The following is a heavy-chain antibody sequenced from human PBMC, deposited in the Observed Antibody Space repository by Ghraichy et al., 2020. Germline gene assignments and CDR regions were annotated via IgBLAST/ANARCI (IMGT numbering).Heavy chain of an antibody. CDR1: GYSFTKYW. V-gene: IGHV5-51*01. CDR3: ARQGGAGSSYRGIDY. Sequence: GESLNISCQGSGYSFTKYWIGWVRQMPGKGLEWMGIIYPGDSDTKYRQPFQGQVTISADKSISTTYLQWNSLKASDTAVYYCARQGGAGSSYRGIDYWGQGTLLIVSS. J-gene: IGHJ4*02. D-gene: IGHD3-10*01. CDR2: IYPGDSDT.